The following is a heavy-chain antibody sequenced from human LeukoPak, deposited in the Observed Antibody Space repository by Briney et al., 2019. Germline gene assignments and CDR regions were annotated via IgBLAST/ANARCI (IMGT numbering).Heavy chain of an antibody. Sequence: ASVKVSCKASGGTFSSYAISWVRQAPGQGLEWMGRIIPILGIANYAQKFQGRVTITAGKSTSTAYMELSSLRSEDTAVYYCVKGGYDFPGVYWGQGTLVTVSS. J-gene: IGHJ4*02. CDR3: VKGGYDFPGVY. CDR1: GGTFSSYA. D-gene: IGHD5-12*01. CDR2: IIPILGIA. V-gene: IGHV1-69*04.